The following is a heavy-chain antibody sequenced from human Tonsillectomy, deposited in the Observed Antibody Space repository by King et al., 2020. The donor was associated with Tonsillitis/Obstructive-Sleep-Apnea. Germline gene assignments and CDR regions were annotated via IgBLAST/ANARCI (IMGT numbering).Heavy chain of an antibody. Sequence: QLVQSGAEVKKHGSSVKVSCKASGGTFSTNAISWVRQAPGQGLDWMGGIIPIFGTANYAQTFQGRVTITADESTSTAYMELSSLRSEDTAMYYCARDLTEAFDIWGQGTMVTVSS. D-gene: IGHD4/OR15-4a*01. V-gene: IGHV1-69*01. J-gene: IGHJ3*02. CDR1: GGTFSTNA. CDR2: IIPIFGTA. CDR3: ARDLTEAFDI.